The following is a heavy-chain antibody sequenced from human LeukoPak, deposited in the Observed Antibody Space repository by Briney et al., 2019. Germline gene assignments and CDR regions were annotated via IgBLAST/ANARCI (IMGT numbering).Heavy chain of an antibody. J-gene: IGHJ4*02. CDR2: ISGSGGST. CDR1: GFTFSSYA. D-gene: IGHD6-13*01. V-gene: IGHV3-23*01. Sequence: PAGGSLRLSCAASGFTFSSYAMSWVRQAPGKGLEWVSAISGSGGSTYYADSVKGRFTISRDNSKNTLYLQMNSLRAEDTAVYYCARFSSSWYYFDYWGQGTLVTVSS. CDR3: ARFSSSWYYFDY.